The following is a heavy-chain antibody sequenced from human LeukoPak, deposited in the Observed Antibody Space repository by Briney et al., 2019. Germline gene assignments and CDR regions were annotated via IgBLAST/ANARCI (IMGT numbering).Heavy chain of an antibody. V-gene: IGHV4-59*12. CDR1: GGSISSYY. CDR3: ARDDPQRLLWFGELYYFDY. J-gene: IGHJ4*02. Sequence: SETLSLTCTVSGGSISSYYWSWIRQPPGKGLEWIGYIYYSGSTNYNPSLKSRVTISVDTSKNQFSLKLSSVTAADTAVYYCARDDPQRLLWFGELYYFDYWGQGTLVTVSS. CDR2: IYYSGST. D-gene: IGHD3-10*01.